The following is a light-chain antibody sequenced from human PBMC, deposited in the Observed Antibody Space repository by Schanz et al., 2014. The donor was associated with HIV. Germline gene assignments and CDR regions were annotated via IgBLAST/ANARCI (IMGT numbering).Light chain of an antibody. CDR3: HHYGGS. J-gene: IGKJ3*01. Sequence: EIVLTQSPGTLSLSPGERATLSCRASQSISSSLLAWYQKKPGQAPTLLIYAASRRASGIPDRFSGSGSGADFTLTISGLEPEDFAVYYCHHYGGSFGPGTTVDYK. CDR2: AAS. CDR1: QSISSSL. V-gene: IGKV3-20*01.